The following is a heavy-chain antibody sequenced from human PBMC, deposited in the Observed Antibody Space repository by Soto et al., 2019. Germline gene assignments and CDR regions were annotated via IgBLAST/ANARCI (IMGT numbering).Heavy chain of an antibody. CDR3: ANAYCSSTSCRAEYLQH. CDR1: GFTFSSYS. Sequence: GGSLRLSCAASGFTFSSYSMSCVRQAPGKGLEWVSAISDSGGTSYYADSVKGRFTISRDNSKNTVYLQMHSLRAEDTAVYLCANAYCSSTSCRAEYLQHWGQGTLVTVSS. D-gene: IGHD2-2*01. V-gene: IGHV3-23*01. J-gene: IGHJ1*01. CDR2: ISDSGGTS.